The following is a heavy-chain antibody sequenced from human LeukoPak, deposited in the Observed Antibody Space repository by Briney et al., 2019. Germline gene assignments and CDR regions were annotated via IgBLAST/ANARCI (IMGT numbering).Heavy chain of an antibody. CDR2: NNHSGST. CDR3: PRVRSVKRLGWRYMDV. CDR1: GEATSSLY. J-gene: IGHJ6*03. V-gene: IGHV4-34*01. D-gene: IGHD7-27*01. Sequence: QTLSLTCAGYGEATSSLYWSRLRRIPGGGQEGIGENNHSGSTIQQPYLKSRVTIAVVTFKNKYSLKLSSVTATDTAVYYCPRVRSVKRLGWRYMDVWGNGTTVTVSS.